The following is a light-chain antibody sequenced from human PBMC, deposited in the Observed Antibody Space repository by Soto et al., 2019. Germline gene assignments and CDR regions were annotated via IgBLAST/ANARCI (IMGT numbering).Light chain of an antibody. CDR3: AAWDDSLSGPV. CDR2: RNN. Sequence: QSVLTQPASASGTPGQRVTISCSGSSSNIGSNYVYWYQQLPGTAPKLLSYRNNQRPSGDPDRFSGSKSGTSASLANSGLRSEDEADYYCAAWDDSLSGPVFGGGTQLTVL. V-gene: IGLV1-47*01. CDR1: SSNIGSNY. J-gene: IGLJ7*01.